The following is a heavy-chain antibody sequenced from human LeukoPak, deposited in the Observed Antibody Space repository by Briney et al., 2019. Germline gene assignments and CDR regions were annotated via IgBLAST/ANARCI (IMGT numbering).Heavy chain of an antibody. CDR3: AKFSNYLMRGYFDY. D-gene: IGHD4-11*01. J-gene: IGHJ4*02. V-gene: IGHV3-21*04. CDR2: ISSSSSYI. Sequence: GGSLRLSCAASGFTFSSYSMNWVRQAPGKGLEWVSSISSSSSYIYYADSVKGRFTISRDNSKNTLYLQMNSLRAEDTAVYYCAKFSNYLMRGYFDYWGQGTLVTVSS. CDR1: GFTFSSYS.